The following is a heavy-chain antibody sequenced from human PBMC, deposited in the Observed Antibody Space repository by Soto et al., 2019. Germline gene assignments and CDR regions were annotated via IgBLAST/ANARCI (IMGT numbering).Heavy chain of an antibody. CDR3: ARLVGASIASPDYYGMDV. V-gene: IGHV3-21*01. D-gene: IGHD1-26*01. CDR2: ISSSSSYI. J-gene: IGHJ6*02. CDR1: GFTFSSYS. Sequence: GGSLRLSCAASGFTFSSYSMNWVRQAPGKGLEWVSSISSSSSYIYYAASVKGRFTISRDNAKNSLYLQMNSLRAEDTAVYYCARLVGASIASPDYYGMDVWGQGTTVTVSS.